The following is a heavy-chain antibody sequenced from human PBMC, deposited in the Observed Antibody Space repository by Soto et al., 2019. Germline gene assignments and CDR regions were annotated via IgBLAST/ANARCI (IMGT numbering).Heavy chain of an antibody. Sequence: QVQLVQSGAEVKKPGSSVKVSCKASGGTFSSYAISWVRQAPGQGLEWMGGIIPIFGTANYAQKFQGRVTTTADEATSTADIELSSLRSEDPAVYYCARGGDGYNWAYWGQGTLVTVSS. CDR1: GGTFSSYA. CDR3: ARGGDGYNWAY. J-gene: IGHJ4*02. V-gene: IGHV1-69*12. CDR2: IIPIFGTA. D-gene: IGHD5-12*01.